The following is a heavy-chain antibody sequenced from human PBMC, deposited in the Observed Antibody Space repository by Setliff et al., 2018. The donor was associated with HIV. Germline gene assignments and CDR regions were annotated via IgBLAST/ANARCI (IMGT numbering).Heavy chain of an antibody. CDR3: TKREAGAKPFDY. CDR2: INGGGNYI. D-gene: IGHD1-26*01. J-gene: IGHJ4*02. CDR1: GFTFTNYA. Sequence: PGGSLRLSCAASGFTFTNYAMAWVRQAPGKGLEWVSLINGGGNYIQYADSVKGRFIISRDNSKNMLYLQMDSLRAEDTALYYCTKREAGAKPFDYWGRGTLVTVSS. V-gene: IGHV3-23*03.